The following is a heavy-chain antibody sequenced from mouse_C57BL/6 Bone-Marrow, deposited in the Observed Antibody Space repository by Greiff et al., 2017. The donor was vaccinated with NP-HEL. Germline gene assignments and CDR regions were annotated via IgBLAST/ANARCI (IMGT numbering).Heavy chain of an antibody. V-gene: IGHV14-4*01. CDR1: GFHIKDDY. CDR3: TVCAWFAY. Sequence: EVKLQESGAELVRPGASVKLSCTASGFHIKDDYMHWVKQRPEPGLEWIGWIDPANGDTESASKFQGKAHLTADTSSNHAYLQLSSLTAEDTAVYYCTVCAWFAYWGQGTLVTVSA. D-gene: IGHD2-10*02. J-gene: IGHJ3*01. CDR2: IDPANGDT.